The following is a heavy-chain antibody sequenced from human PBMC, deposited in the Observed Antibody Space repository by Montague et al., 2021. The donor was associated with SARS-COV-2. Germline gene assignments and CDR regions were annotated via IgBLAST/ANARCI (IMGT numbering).Heavy chain of an antibody. CDR3: ARGHYSSSWYGIRYYFDY. J-gene: IGHJ4*02. D-gene: IGHD6-13*01. Sequence: SETLSLTCAVYGGSFSGYYWSWIRQPPGKGLEWIGEINHSGSTNYNPSLKSRVTISVDTSKNQFPLKLSSVTAADTAVYYCARGHYSSSWYGIRYYFDYWGQGTLVTVSS. CDR2: INHSGST. CDR1: GGSFSGYY. V-gene: IGHV4-34*01.